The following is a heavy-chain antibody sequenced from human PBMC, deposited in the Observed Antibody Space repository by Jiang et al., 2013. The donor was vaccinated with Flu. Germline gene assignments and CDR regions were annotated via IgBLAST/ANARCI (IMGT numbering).Heavy chain of an antibody. CDR3: ARRGCSDGSCYQLSDP. CDR2: MNPNSGNT. Sequence: PGASVKVSCKASGYTFTSYDINWVRQASGQGLEWMGWMNPNSGNTGYAQKFQGRVTMTRNASITTAYMELSSLTSEDTAVYYCARRGCSDGSCYQLSDPWGQGTLVTVSS. CDR1: GYTFTSYD. D-gene: IGHD2-15*01. J-gene: IGHJ5*02. V-gene: IGHV1-8*01.